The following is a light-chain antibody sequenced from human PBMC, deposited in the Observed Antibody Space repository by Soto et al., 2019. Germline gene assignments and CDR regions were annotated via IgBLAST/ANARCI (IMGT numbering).Light chain of an antibody. V-gene: IGKV1-5*03. CDR3: QEYERFPYT. J-gene: IGKJ2*01. CDR2: KAS. Sequence: DIQMTQSPSTLSASIGDTVIITCRASQSINSWLAWYQQKPGKAPKLLIHKASTLESGVPSRFSGSESGTEFTLTITSLQPDDFATFYCQEYERFPYTCGQGTKLEIK. CDR1: QSINSW.